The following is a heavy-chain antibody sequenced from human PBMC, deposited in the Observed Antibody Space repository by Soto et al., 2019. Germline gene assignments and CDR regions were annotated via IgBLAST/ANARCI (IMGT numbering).Heavy chain of an antibody. CDR2: IGRSGTTT. CDR3: ATGSGGGGAFDF. CDR1: GLTFSNYE. D-gene: IGHD3-10*01. J-gene: IGHJ3*01. V-gene: IGHV3-48*03. Sequence: EVQLVESGGGLVLPGGSLRLSCSASGLTFSNYEMNWVRQAPGKGLEWVSYIGRSGTTTYYADSLKGRFTISRDNAKNSLFPQMKSLGAGATVFYYCATGSGGGGAFDFWVKGQWSPSLQ.